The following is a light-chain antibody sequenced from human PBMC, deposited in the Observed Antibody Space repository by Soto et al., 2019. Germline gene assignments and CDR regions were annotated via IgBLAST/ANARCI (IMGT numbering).Light chain of an antibody. CDR1: HHINNY. Sequence: DIQMTQSPSSLSASVGDRVTITCQASHHINNYLNWFQQKPGKAPKLLIYDASKLQTGVPSRFSGSGSGTDFTFTISRLQPDDIATYYCHQYDALPFTFGPGTKVDIK. V-gene: IGKV1-33*01. J-gene: IGKJ3*01. CDR2: DAS. CDR3: HQYDALPFT.